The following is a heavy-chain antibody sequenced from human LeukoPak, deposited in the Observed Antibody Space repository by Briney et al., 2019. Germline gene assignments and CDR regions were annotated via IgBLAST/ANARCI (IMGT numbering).Heavy chain of an antibody. J-gene: IGHJ4*02. Sequence: PGGSLRLSCAASGFTFDDYGMSWVRQAPGKGLEWVSGINWNGGSKVYADSVKGRFTIPRDNAKNSLYLQMNSVRAKDTALYYCARAKITIFGVVIISYYFDYWGQGTLVTVSS. V-gene: IGHV3-20*04. CDR3: ARAKITIFGVVIISYYFDY. CDR1: GFTFDDYG. D-gene: IGHD3-3*01. CDR2: INWNGGSK.